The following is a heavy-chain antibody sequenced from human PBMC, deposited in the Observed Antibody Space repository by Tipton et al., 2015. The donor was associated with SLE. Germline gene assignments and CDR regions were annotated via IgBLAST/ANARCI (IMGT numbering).Heavy chain of an antibody. Sequence: SLRLSCAASGFTFADYAMHWVRQAPGKGLEWVSGISWNSGSIGYADSVKGRFTISRDNAKNSLYLQMNSLRAEDTALYYCAKDMGQWLVVTFDFWGQGTLVTVSS. J-gene: IGHJ4*02. CDR1: GFTFADYA. CDR3: AKDMGQWLVVTFDF. V-gene: IGHV3-9*01. CDR2: ISWNSGSI. D-gene: IGHD6-19*01.